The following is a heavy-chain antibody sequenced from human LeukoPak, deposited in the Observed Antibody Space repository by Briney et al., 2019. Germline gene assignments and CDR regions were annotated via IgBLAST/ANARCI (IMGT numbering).Heavy chain of an antibody. V-gene: IGHV4-38-2*01. CDR1: GYSISSGYY. CDR3: ARIAAPLRYYYYMDV. J-gene: IGHJ6*03. D-gene: IGHD2-15*01. Sequence: SETLSLTCAVSGYSISSGYYWGWIRPPPGKGLEWIGSIYHSGSTYYNPSLKSRVTISVDTSKNQLSLKLSSVTAADTAVYYCARIAAPLRYYYYMDVWGKGTTVTVSS. CDR2: IYHSGST.